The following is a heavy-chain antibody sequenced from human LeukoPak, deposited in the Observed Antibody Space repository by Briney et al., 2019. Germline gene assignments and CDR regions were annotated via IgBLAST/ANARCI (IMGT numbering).Heavy chain of an antibody. CDR3: ARVETYYYYYMDV. CDR2: INHSGST. D-gene: IGHD3-3*01. Sequence: KPSETLSLTCAVYGGSFSGYYWSWIRQPPGKGLEWIGEINHSGSTNYNPSLKSRVTISVDTSKNQFSLKLSSVTAADTAVYYCARVETYYYYYMDVWGKGTTVTVSS. CDR1: GGSFSGYY. V-gene: IGHV4-34*01. J-gene: IGHJ6*03.